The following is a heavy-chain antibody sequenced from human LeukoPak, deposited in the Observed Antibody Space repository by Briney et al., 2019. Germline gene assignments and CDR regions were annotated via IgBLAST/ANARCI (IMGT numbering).Heavy chain of an antibody. Sequence: GGSLRLSCAASGFTFRSYSMHWVRQAPGKGLEWVSSISTSGTTMYYADSVEGRSTISRDNAKNSLFLQMNSLRAEDTAVYYCARNFDYWGQGTLVTVSS. V-gene: IGHV3-21*01. CDR2: ISTSGTTM. CDR3: ARNFDY. CDR1: GFTFRSYS. J-gene: IGHJ4*02.